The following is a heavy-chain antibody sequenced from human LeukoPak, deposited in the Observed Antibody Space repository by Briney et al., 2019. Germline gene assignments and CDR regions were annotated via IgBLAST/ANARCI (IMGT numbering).Heavy chain of an antibody. CDR3: ARGEDDYGYYHYYYMDV. CDR1: GFTFSSYG. CDR2: ISSSGNYK. V-gene: IGHV3-21*01. Sequence: GGSLRLSCAVSGFTFSSYGMNWVRQAPGKGLEWVSSISSSGNYKYYADSLKGRITISRDNAKKPLYLQMNSLRAEDTAVYYCARGEDDYGYYHYYYMDVWGKGTTVTVSS. J-gene: IGHJ6*03. D-gene: IGHD4/OR15-4a*01.